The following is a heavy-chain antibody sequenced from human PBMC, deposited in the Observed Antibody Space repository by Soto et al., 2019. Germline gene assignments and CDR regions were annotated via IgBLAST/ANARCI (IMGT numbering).Heavy chain of an antibody. CDR2: ISYDGSNK. CDR1: GFTFSSYA. D-gene: IGHD3-10*01. V-gene: IGHV3-30-3*01. J-gene: IGHJ4*02. Sequence: GGSLRLSCAASGFTFSSYAMHWVRQAPGKGLEWVAVISYDGSNKYYADSVKGRFTISRDNSKNTLYLQMNSLRAEDTAVYYCARGTLWWNDNWGQGTLVTVSS. CDR3: ARGTLWWNDN.